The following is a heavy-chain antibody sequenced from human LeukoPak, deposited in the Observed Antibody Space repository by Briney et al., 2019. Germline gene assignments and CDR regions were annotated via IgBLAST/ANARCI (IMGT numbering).Heavy chain of an antibody. V-gene: IGHV3-21*01. J-gene: IGHJ6*03. CDR1: GFTFSSSA. Sequence: GGSLRLSCAASGFTFSSSAMSWVPQAPGKGLEWVSSIITSSSYIHNADSVKGRFTISRDNAENSLYLQMNSLRAEDTAVYYCARAAIAAARIYYYMDVWGKGTTVTVSS. D-gene: IGHD6-13*01. CDR3: ARAAIAAARIYYYMDV. CDR2: IITSSSYI.